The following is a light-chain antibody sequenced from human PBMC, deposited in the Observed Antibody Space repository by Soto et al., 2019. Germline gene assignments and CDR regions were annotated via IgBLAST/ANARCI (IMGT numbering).Light chain of an antibody. CDR1: QSVSSSQ. CDR2: GAS. J-gene: IGKJ5*01. CDR3: QHYGNSPLT. Sequence: EIVLTQPPGTLSLSPGEGATLSCRAGQSVSSSQLAWYKQKPGQAPRLLVYGASSRATGIPDRFSGSVSGTEFTLTISRLEPEDFEVYYCQHYGNSPLTFGQGARLEIK. V-gene: IGKV3-20*01.